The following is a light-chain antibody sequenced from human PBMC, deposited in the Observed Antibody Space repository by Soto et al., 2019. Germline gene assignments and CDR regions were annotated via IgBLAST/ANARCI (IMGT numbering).Light chain of an antibody. CDR1: SSNIETNY. CDR2: SND. V-gene: IGLV1-47*02. Sequence: QSVLTQPPSASGTPGQRVTISCSGSSSNIETNYVYWYQHLPGAAPKLLIYSNDQRPSGVPDRFSASKSGTPASLAISGLRSEDEGDYYCSATDDRLSGPVFGGGTKLTVL. CDR3: SATDDRLSGPV. J-gene: IGLJ2*01.